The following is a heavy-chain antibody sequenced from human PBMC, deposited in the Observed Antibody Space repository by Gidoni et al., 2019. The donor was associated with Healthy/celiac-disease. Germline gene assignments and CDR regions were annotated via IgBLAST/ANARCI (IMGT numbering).Heavy chain of an antibody. Sequence: QVQLQESGPGLVKPSGTLSLTCAVSGGSISSSNWWSWVRQPPGKGLEWIGESYHSGSTISVDKSKNQFSLKLSSVTAADTAVYYCAREWGDYAIDYWGQGTLVTVSS. CDR2: SYHSGS. CDR1: GGSISSSNW. D-gene: IGHD4-17*01. CDR3: AREWGDYAIDY. V-gene: IGHV4-4*02. J-gene: IGHJ4*02.